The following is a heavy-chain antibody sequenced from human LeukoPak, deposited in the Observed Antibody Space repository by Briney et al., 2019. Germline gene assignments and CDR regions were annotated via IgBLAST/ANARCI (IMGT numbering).Heavy chain of an antibody. Sequence: EGSLRLSCTVSGFTVSSNSMSWVRQAPGKGLEWVSFIYSDNTHYSDSVKGRFTISRDNSKNTLYLQMNSLRAEDTAVYYCARRAGAYSHPYDYWGQGTLVTVSS. CDR3: ARRAGAYSHPYDY. J-gene: IGHJ4*02. CDR1: GFTVSSNS. CDR2: IYSDNT. V-gene: IGHV3-53*01. D-gene: IGHD4/OR15-4a*01.